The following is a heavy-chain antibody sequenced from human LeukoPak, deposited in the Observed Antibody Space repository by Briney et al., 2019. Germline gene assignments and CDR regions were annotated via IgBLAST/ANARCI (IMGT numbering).Heavy chain of an antibody. D-gene: IGHD1-26*01. J-gene: IGHJ3*02. CDR2: INHSGST. V-gene: IGHV4-34*01. CDR3: ARNPVGANAFDI. Sequence: SETLSLTCAVYGGSFSGYYWSWIRQPPGKGLEWIGEINHSGSTNYNLSLKSRVTISVDTSKNQFSLKLSSVTAADTAVYYCARNPVGANAFDIWGQGTMVTVSS. CDR1: GGSFSGYY.